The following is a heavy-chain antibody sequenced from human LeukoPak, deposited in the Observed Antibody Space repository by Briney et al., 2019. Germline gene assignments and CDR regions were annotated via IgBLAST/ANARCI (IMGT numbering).Heavy chain of an antibody. Sequence: PSETLSLTCAVYGGSFSGYYWSWIRQPPGKGLEWIGEINHSGSTNYNPSLKGRVTISVDTSKNQFSLKLSSVTAADTAVYYCARGRYPHSWGQGTLVTGSS. CDR3: ARGRYPHS. J-gene: IGHJ4*02. CDR2: INHSGST. CDR1: GGSFSGYY. V-gene: IGHV4-34*01. D-gene: IGHD1-26*01.